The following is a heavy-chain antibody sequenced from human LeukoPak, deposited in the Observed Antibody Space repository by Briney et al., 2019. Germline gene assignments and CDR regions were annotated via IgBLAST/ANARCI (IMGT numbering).Heavy chain of an antibody. Sequence: PGGSLRLSCAASGFSFNYFAMHWVHQAPGKGLEWVAVITIDGSTIYYADSVKGRFTISRDNSKNTLYLQMGSLRTEDTAVYYCAKRPDHCSGTDCYDFESWGQGTPVTVSS. V-gene: IGHV3-30*18. CDR3: AKRPDHCSGTDCYDFES. CDR2: ITIDGSTI. J-gene: IGHJ4*02. D-gene: IGHD2-21*02. CDR1: GFSFNYFA.